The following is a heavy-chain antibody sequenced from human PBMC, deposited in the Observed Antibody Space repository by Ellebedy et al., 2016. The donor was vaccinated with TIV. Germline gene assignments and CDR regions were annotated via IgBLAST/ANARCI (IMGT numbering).Heavy chain of an antibody. CDR2: ISSSSSYI. V-gene: IGHV3-21*01. D-gene: IGHD6-13*01. CDR1: GFTFSSYS. J-gene: IGHJ4*02. CDR3: ARGAMAAAGDDY. Sequence: PGGSLRLSCAASGFTFSSYSMNWVRQAPGKGLEWVSFISSSSSYIYYADSVKGRFTISRDNAKNSLYLQMNSLRAEDTAVYYCARGAMAAAGDDYWGQGTLVTVSS.